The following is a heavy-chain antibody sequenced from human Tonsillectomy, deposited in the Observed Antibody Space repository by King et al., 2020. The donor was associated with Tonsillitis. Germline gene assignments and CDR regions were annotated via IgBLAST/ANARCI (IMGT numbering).Heavy chain of an antibody. Sequence: VQLVESGAEVKKPGESLRISCKGSGYSFTSYWISWVRQMPGKGLEWVGRIDPSDSYTNYSPSFQGHVTISADKSISTAYLQGSNLKASDTAIYYCARHDNSGSYPGDYWGQGTLVTVSS. CDR2: IDPSDSYT. CDR3: ARHDNSGSYPGDY. D-gene: IGHD1-26*01. J-gene: IGHJ4*02. CDR1: GYSFTSYW. V-gene: IGHV5-10-1*03.